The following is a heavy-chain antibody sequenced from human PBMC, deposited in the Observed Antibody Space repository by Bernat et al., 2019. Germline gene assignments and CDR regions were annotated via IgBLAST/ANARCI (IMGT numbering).Heavy chain of an antibody. Sequence: QVQLVESGGGVVQPGRSLRLSCAASGFTFSSYGMHWVRQAPGKGLEWVAVISYDGSNKYYADSVKGRFTISSDNSKNTLYLQMNSLRAEDTAVYYCAKDYQQLVLDYWGQGTLVTVSS. CDR3: AKDYQQLVLDY. J-gene: IGHJ4*02. CDR1: GFTFSSYG. V-gene: IGHV3-30*18. D-gene: IGHD6-13*01. CDR2: ISYDGSNK.